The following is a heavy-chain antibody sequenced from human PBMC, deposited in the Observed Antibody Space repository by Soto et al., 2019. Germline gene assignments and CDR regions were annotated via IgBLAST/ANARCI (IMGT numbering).Heavy chain of an antibody. CDR2: IDPSDSYT. CDR1: GYSFTSYW. Sequence: GASLKISCKGSGYSFTSYWISWVRQMPGKGLAWMGRIDPSDSYTNYSPSVQGHVTISADKSISTAYLQWSSLKASDTAMSSCARRIVGAPDHGMAVWGQGTTVTVSS. V-gene: IGHV5-10-1*01. CDR3: ARRIVGAPDHGMAV. D-gene: IGHD1-26*01. J-gene: IGHJ6*02.